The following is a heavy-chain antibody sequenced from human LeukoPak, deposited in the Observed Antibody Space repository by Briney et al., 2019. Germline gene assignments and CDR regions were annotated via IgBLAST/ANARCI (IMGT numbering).Heavy chain of an antibody. Sequence: PSETLSLTCAVYGGSFSGYYWSWIRQPPGKGLEWIGEINHSGSTNYNPSLKSRVTISVDTSKNQFSLKLSSVTAADTAVYYCARAPRGPGRSFGDPKSPPEDYWGQGTLVTVSS. J-gene: IGHJ4*02. CDR2: INHSGST. CDR3: ARAPRGPGRSFGDPKSPPEDY. CDR1: GGSFSGYY. V-gene: IGHV4-34*01. D-gene: IGHD3-10*01.